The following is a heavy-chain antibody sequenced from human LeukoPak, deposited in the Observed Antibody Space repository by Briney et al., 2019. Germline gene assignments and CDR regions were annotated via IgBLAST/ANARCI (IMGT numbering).Heavy chain of an antibody. CDR2: ISAYNGNT. J-gene: IGHJ6*04. CDR1: GYTFTSYG. CDR3: ARDPPGYGSGRGYGMDV. D-gene: IGHD3-10*01. Sequence: ASVKVSCKASGYTFTSYGISWVRQAPGQGLEWMGWISAYNGNTNYAQKLQGRVTMTTDTSTSTAYMELRSLRSDDTAVYYCARDPPGYGSGRGYGMDVWGKGTTVTVSS. V-gene: IGHV1-18*04.